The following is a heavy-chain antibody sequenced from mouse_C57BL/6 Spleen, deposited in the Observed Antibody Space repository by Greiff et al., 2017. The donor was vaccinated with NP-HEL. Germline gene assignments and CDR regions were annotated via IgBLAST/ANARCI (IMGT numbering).Heavy chain of an antibody. CDR3: ARKGIYYGNYCDY. J-gene: IGHJ2*01. D-gene: IGHD2-1*01. CDR1: GYTFTSYW. CDR2: IDPSDSYT. Sequence: QVQLQQPGAELVMPGASVKLSCKASGYTFTSYWMHWVKQRPGQGLEWIGEIDPSDSYTNYNQKFKGKSTLTVDKSSSTAYMQLSSLTSEDSAVYYCARKGIYYGNYCDYWGQGTTLTVSS. V-gene: IGHV1-69*01.